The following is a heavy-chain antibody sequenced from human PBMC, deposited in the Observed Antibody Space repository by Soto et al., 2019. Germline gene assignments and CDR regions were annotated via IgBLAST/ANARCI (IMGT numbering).Heavy chain of an antibody. CDR3: ARDLVEGGARGVIINTAYYYYYGMDV. D-gene: IGHD3-10*01. Sequence: RASVKVSCKASGYTFTSYYMHWVRQAPGQGLEWMGIINPSGGSTSYAQKFQGRVTMTRDTSTSTVYMELSSLRSEDTAVYYCARDLVEGGARGVIINTAYYYYYGMDVWGQGTTVTVSS. CDR2: INPSGGST. CDR1: GYTFTSYY. V-gene: IGHV1-46*01. J-gene: IGHJ6*02.